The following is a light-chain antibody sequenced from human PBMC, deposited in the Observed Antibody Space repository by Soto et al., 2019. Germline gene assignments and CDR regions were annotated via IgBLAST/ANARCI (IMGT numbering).Light chain of an antibody. CDR2: GAS. CDR1: QSISSN. CDR3: QQYNRGPVT. V-gene: IGKV3-15*01. J-gene: IGKJ1*01. Sequence: DIVMTQSPATLSVSPGERATLSCRASQSISSNLAWYQQKPGQAPRLLMYGASTRATGVPARFSGSGSVTEYTLTISSLQSEDFAVYHCQQYNRGPVTFGQGTKVDIK.